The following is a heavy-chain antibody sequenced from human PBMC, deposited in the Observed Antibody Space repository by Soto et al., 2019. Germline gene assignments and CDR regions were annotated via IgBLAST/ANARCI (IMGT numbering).Heavy chain of an antibody. D-gene: IGHD3-3*01. J-gene: IGHJ4*02. CDR2: ISAYNGNT. V-gene: IGHV1-18*01. CDR3: ARDITIFGVVTLDY. Sequence: ASVKVSCKASGYTFTSYGISWVRQAPGQGLEWMGWISAYNGNTNYAQKLQGRVTMTTDTSTSTAYMELRSLRSDDTAVYYCARDITIFGVVTLDYWSQGTLVTVSS. CDR1: GYTFTSYG.